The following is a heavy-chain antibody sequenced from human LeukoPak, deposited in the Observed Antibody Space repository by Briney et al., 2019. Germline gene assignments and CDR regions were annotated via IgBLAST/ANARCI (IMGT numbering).Heavy chain of an antibody. V-gene: IGHV2-70*01. CDR3: ARTRYYYDGSGYYGETMAWYFDL. Sequence: SGPALVHPTPALTLTCTFYGFSRSTRGMGERWIRQPPVKALEWLAHNDWDEDKYTSTSLNTRLTISKHTSKNQVVLTMTNMDPVDTATYYCARTRYYYDGSGYYGETMAWYFDLWGRGTLVTVSS. CDR1: GFSRSTRGMG. D-gene: IGHD3-22*01. CDR2: NDWDEDK. J-gene: IGHJ2*01.